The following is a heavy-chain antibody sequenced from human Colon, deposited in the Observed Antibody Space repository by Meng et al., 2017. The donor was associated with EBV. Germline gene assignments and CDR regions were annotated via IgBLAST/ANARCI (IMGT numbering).Heavy chain of an antibody. V-gene: IGHV4-34*01. D-gene: IGHD6-13*01. Sequence: QVQLQQWGAGLLKPSEXLSLTCAAYGGSFSGIYWSWIRQPPGKGLEWIGEINHSGSSSYNPSLKSRVTISIDTSKNQVSLKLRSVTAADTAVYYCARGRIIEAAGTVWFAALSVWGQGTLVTVSS. CDR1: GGSFSGIY. CDR2: INHSGSS. J-gene: IGHJ4*02. CDR3: ARGRIIEAAGTVWFAALSV.